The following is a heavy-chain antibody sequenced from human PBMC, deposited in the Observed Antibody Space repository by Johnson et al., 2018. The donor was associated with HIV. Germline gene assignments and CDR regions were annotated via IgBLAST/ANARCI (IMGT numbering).Heavy chain of an antibody. CDR2: ISGTGGTT. J-gene: IGHJ3*02. Sequence: QVQLVESGGGVVQPGRSLRLSCAASGFTFSRYGMHWVRQAPGKGLEWVQAISGTGGTTYYADPVRGRFSISRDKSKNTLYLQMNSLRAEDTAVYYCARGGFGEWAAFDIWGQGTMVTVSS. CDR1: GFTFSRYG. CDR3: ARGGFGEWAAFDI. D-gene: IGHD3-10*01. V-gene: IGHV3-30*03.